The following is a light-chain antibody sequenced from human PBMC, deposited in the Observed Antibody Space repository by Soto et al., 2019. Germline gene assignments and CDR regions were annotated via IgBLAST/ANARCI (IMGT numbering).Light chain of an antibody. V-gene: IGKV3-11*01. CDR1: QSVSSY. J-gene: IGKJ2*01. Sequence: EIVLTQSPATLSLSPGERATLSCRASQSVSSYLAWYQHKPGQATRLLIYDASNRATGIPARFSGSGSGTDVTLTLSSLAPEDFALYSCQQRSNWPHTFGPGNKLDIK. CDR3: QQRSNWPHT. CDR2: DAS.